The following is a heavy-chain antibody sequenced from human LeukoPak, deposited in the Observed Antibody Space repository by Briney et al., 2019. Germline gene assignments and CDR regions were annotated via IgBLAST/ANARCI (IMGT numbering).Heavy chain of an antibody. J-gene: IGHJ4*02. D-gene: IGHD5-18*01. CDR1: GFTFSSYG. CDR2: IRYDGSNK. CDR3: AKGAPSEWIQLWMTGYPPAIDY. Sequence: PGGSLRLSCAASGFTFSSYGMHWVRQAPGKGLEWVAFIRYDGSNKYYADSVKGRFTISRDNSKNTLYLQMNSLRAEDTAVYYCAKGAPSEWIQLWMTGYPPAIDYWGQGTLVTVSS. V-gene: IGHV3-30*02.